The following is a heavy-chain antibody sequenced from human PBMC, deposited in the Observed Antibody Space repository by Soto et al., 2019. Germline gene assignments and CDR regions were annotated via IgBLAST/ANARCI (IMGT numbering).Heavy chain of an antibody. CDR1: ALTASKNY. J-gene: IGHJ6*02. V-gene: IGHV3-66*01. Sequence: EVQLVESGGGLVQPGGSLRLSCAGSALTASKNYMSWVRQPAGKGLEWVSVIYSGGTTYYADSVKARFSISRDNSKSTLYLQMDNLRAGDTAVYYCARGGSGSDWDYYGMDVWGQGTTVTVSS. D-gene: IGHD3-10*01. CDR2: IYSGGTT. CDR3: ARGGSGSDWDYYGMDV.